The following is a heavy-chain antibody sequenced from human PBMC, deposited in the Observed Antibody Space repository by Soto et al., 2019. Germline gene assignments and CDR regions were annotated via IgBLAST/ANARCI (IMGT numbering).Heavy chain of an antibody. V-gene: IGHV4-30-4*01. CDR3: ARDSYDLSVGLYDMDV. Sequence: SETLSLTCTVSGGSISSGDYYRSWIRQPPGKGLEWIGYIYYSGSTYYNPSLKSRVTISVDTSKNQFSLKLSSVTAADTAVYYCARDSYDLSVGLYDMDVWGQGTTVTVSS. CDR1: GGSISSGDYY. J-gene: IGHJ6*02. D-gene: IGHD5-18*01. CDR2: IYYSGST.